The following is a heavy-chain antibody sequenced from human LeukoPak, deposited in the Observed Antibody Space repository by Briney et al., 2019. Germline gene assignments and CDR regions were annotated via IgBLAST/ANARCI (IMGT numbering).Heavy chain of an antibody. V-gene: IGHV3-23*01. D-gene: IGHD6-19*01. J-gene: IGHJ4*02. Sequence: ASVKVSCKASGGTFSSYAMSWVRQAPGKGLEWVSAISGSGGSTYYADSVKGRFTISRDNSKNTLYLQMNSLRAEDTAVYYCAKDAGYSSGWYSGDDYWGQGTLVTVSS. CDR3: AKDAGYSSGWYSGDDY. CDR2: ISGSGGST. CDR1: GGTFSSYA.